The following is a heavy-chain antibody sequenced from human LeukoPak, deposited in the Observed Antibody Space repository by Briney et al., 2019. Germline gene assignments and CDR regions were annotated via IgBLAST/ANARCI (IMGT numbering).Heavy chain of an antibody. V-gene: IGHV3-48*02. J-gene: IGHJ4*02. CDR2: ISSGGTTI. D-gene: IGHD6-19*01. Sequence: PGGSLRLSCAASGFTFNSYSMYWVRQAPGKGLEWVSYISSGGTTIYYADSVKGRFTISRDSAKNSLYLQKNSLRDEDTAVYYCARVRGSGLYYFDYWGQGTLVTVSS. CDR3: ARVRGSGLYYFDY. CDR1: GFTFNSYS.